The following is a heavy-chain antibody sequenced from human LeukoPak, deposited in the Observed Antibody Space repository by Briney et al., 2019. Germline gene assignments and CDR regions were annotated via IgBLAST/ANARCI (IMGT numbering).Heavy chain of an antibody. D-gene: IGHD3-16*02. CDR3: AKFDYVWGSYRYHTRRMEAFGI. Sequence: GGSLRLSCAASGFTFSSYGMHWVRQAPGKGLEWVAVISYDGSNKYYADSVKGRFTISRDNSKNTLYLQMNSLRAEDTAVYYCAKFDYVWGSYRYHTRRMEAFGIWGQGTMVTVSS. CDR1: GFTFSSYG. J-gene: IGHJ3*02. V-gene: IGHV3-30*18. CDR2: ISYDGSNK.